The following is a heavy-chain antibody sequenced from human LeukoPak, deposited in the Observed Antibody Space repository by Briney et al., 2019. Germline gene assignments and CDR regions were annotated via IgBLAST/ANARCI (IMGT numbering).Heavy chain of an antibody. J-gene: IGHJ3*02. Sequence: GESLKISCKGSGYTFTSYWIAWVRQMPGKGLEWMGIIYPGDSDTKYSPSFQGRVTISADKSITTAYLQWSSLKASDTAMYYCARRVGGSAFDIWGQGTMVTVSS. CDR1: GYTFTSYW. D-gene: IGHD1-26*01. CDR2: IYPGDSDT. V-gene: IGHV5-51*01. CDR3: ARRVGGSAFDI.